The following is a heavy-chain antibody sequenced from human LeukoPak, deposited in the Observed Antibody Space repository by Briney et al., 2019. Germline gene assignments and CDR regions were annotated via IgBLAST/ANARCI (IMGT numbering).Heavy chain of an antibody. CDR1: GGSISSSSYY. V-gene: IGHV4-39*07. CDR3: ARASHDYGDYSHFDY. D-gene: IGHD4-17*01. J-gene: IGHJ4*02. Sequence: SSETLSLTCTVSGGSISSSSYYWGRIRQPPGKGLEWIGSIYYSGSTNYNPSLKTRVTISVDKSKNQFSLKLSSVTAADTAVYYCARASHDYGDYSHFDYWGQGTLVTVSS. CDR2: IYYSGST.